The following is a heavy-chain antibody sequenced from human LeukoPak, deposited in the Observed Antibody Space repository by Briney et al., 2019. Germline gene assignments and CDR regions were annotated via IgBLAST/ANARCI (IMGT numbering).Heavy chain of an antibody. J-gene: IGHJ4*02. CDR2: IIPIFGTA. CDR3: ATQWELRLQDYFDY. V-gene: IGHV1-69*13. D-gene: IGHD1-26*01. Sequence: GASVKVSCKASGGTFSSYAISWVRQAPGQGLEWMGGIIPIFGTANYAQKFQGRVTITADESTSTAYMELSSLRSEDTAVYYCATQWELRLQDYFDYWGQGTLVTVSS. CDR1: GGTFSSYA.